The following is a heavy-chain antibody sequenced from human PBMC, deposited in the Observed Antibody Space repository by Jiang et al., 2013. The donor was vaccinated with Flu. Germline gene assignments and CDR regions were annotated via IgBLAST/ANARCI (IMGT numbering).Heavy chain of an antibody. V-gene: IGHV4-59*01. J-gene: IGHJ4*02. Sequence: PGLVKPSETLSLTCTVSGGSISSYYWSWIRQPPGKGLEWIGYIYYSGSTNYNPSLKSRVTISVDTSKNQFSLKLSSVTAADTAVYYCARGNPGYSYGYVYFDYWGQGTLVTVSS. D-gene: IGHD5-18*01. CDR3: ARGNPGYSYGYVYFDY. CDR2: IYYSGST. CDR1: GGSISSYY.